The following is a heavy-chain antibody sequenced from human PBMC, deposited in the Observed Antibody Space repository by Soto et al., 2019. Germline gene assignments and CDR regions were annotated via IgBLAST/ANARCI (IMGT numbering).Heavy chain of an antibody. Sequence: QITLKESGPTLVNPTQTLTLTCTFSGFSLSSGVGVGWIRQPPGEALEWLALIYWDDDKRYSPSLKSRLTITKDTSKSQVVLTLTNMDPVDTATYFCARSLYYSGYFFDFWGQGTLVTVSS. V-gene: IGHV2-5*02. CDR2: IYWDDDK. CDR3: ARSLYYSGYFFDF. D-gene: IGHD3-10*01. J-gene: IGHJ4*02. CDR1: GFSLSSGVG.